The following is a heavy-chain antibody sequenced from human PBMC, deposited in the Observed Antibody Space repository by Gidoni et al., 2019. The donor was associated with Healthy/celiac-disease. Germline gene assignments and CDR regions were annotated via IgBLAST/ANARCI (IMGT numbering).Heavy chain of an antibody. Sequence: EVQLVESGGGLVQPGGSLRLSCAASGFTFSSYWMSWVRQAPGKGREWVANIKQDGSEKYYVDYVKGRVTISRDNAKNSLYLKMNSLRAEDTAVYYCARDLANDYWGQGTLVTVSS. J-gene: IGHJ4*02. V-gene: IGHV3-7*01. CDR1: GFTFSSYW. CDR3: ARDLANDY. CDR2: IKQDGSEK.